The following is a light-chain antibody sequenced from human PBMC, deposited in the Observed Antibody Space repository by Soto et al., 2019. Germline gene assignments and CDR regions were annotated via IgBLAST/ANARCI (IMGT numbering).Light chain of an antibody. J-gene: IGLJ2*01. Sequence: QSVLTQPASVSGSPGQSITISCTGTSSDVGSYNLVSWHQQHPGKAPKLMIYEVSKRPSGVSNRFSGSKSGNTASLTISGLQAEDEADYYCCSYADSSPVIFGGGTKLTVL. V-gene: IGLV2-23*02. CDR1: SSDVGSYNL. CDR3: CSYADSSPVI. CDR2: EVS.